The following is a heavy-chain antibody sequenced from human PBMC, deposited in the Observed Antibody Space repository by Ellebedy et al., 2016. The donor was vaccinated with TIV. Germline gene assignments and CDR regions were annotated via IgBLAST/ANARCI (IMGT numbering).Heavy chain of an antibody. CDR3: ARGGVVAGADY. CDR2: INQDGSAK. J-gene: IGHJ4*02. D-gene: IGHD6-19*01. CDR1: GFTFRNYW. V-gene: IGHV3-7*03. Sequence: GESLKISCAASGFTFRNYWMNWVRQAPGKGLEWVANINQDGSAKYYVDSVKGRFTIPRDNAKNSLYLQMNSLRGEDTAVYYCARGGVVAGADYWGQGTLVTVSS.